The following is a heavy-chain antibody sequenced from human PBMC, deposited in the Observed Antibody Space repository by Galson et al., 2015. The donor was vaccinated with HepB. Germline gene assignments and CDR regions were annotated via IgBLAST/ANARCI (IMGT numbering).Heavy chain of an antibody. D-gene: IGHD3-10*01. CDR1: GFTFSSYE. Sequence: SLRLSCAASGFTFSSYEMNWVRQAPGKGLEWVSYISSSGSTIYYADSVKGRFTISRDNAKNSLYLQMNSLRAEDTAVYYCARGDYYGSGSYFPEFDYWGQGTLVTVSS. J-gene: IGHJ4*02. V-gene: IGHV3-48*03. CDR3: ARGDYYGSGSYFPEFDY. CDR2: ISSSGSTI.